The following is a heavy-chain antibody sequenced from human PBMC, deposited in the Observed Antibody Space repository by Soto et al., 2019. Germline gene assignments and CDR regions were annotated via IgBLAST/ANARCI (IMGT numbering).Heavy chain of an antibody. CDR3: AAPLGSGYYYYYYGMDV. CDR1: GFTFTSSA. CDR2: IVVGSGNT. D-gene: IGHD3-3*01. V-gene: IGHV1-58*01. Sequence: GASVKVSCKASGFTFTSSAVQWVRQARGQRLEWIGWIVVGSGNTNYAQKFQERVAITRDMSTSTAYMELSSLRSEDTAVYYCAAPLGSGYYYYYYGMDVWGQGTTVTVSS. J-gene: IGHJ6*02.